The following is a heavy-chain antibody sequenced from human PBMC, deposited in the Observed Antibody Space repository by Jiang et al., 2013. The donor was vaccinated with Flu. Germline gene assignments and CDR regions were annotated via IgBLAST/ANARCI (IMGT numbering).Heavy chain of an antibody. CDR2: INAANGNT. CDR3: ARGYSYGLARFDY. CDR1: GYTFTNYA. V-gene: IGHV1-3*01. D-gene: IGHD5-18*01. J-gene: IGHJ4*02. Sequence: GAEVKKPGASVKVSCKASGYTFTNYAMHWVRQAPGQRLEWLGWINAANGNTKYSQKFQGRVTITRDTSASTAYMELSSLRSEDTAVYYCARGYSYGLARFDYWGQGTLVTVSS.